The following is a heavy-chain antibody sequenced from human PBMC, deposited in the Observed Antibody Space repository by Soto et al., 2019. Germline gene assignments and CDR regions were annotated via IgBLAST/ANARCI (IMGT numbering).Heavy chain of an antibody. CDR3: ARERVRYFDV. CDR1: GFTYDDYA. Sequence: VQLVESGGGLVLPGGSLRLSCAASGFTYDDYAMHWVRQAPGKGLEWISAITWNSVSVDYADSVKGRFTISRDNAKNSLYLQMNSLRPEDTAVYYCARERVRYFDVWGQGTLVTVSS. V-gene: IGHV3-9*01. J-gene: IGHJ4*02. CDR2: ITWNSVSV. D-gene: IGHD3-9*01.